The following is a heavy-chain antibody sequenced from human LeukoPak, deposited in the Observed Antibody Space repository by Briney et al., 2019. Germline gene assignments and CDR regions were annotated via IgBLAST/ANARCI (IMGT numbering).Heavy chain of an antibody. CDR1: GFTFSDYY. D-gene: IGHD3-9*01. Sequence: GGSLRLSCAASGFTFSDYYMSWIRQAPGKGLEWVSYISGSSSYTNYADSVKGRFTISRDNAKNSLYLQMNSLRAEDTAVYYCARVSLNYDILTGYFPSRYYYGMDVWGKGTTVTVSS. J-gene: IGHJ6*04. CDR3: ARVSLNYDILTGYFPSRYYYGMDV. V-gene: IGHV3-11*06. CDR2: ISGSSSYT.